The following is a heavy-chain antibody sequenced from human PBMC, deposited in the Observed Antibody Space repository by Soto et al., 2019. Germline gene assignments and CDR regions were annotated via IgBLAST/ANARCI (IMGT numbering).Heavy chain of an antibody. CDR3: ARDPTTGYSSSWYSSAGQVNAFDI. CDR2: INAGNGKT. D-gene: IGHD6-13*01. J-gene: IGHJ3*02. Sequence: QVQLVQSGAEVKKPGASVKVSCKASGYTFTSYAMHWVRQAPGQRLEWMGWINAGNGKTKYSLQFRGRVTITRDTSASTAYMDLSSLRSEDTAVYYCARDPTTGYSSSWYSSAGQVNAFDIWGQGTMVTVSS. V-gene: IGHV1-3*01. CDR1: GYTFTSYA.